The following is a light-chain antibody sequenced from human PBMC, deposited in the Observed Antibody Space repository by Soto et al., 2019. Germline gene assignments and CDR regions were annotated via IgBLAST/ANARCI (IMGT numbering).Light chain of an antibody. Sequence: THSPAPLSVSPGERAPLSCRASQSFSSNFVWAQPKPGHAPRLLIYRASTTDTGIPATFSGSGSWTAFTITIRSLQSEDVAVYYCQQYNTWPQTFGQGTKV. CDR1: QSFSSN. CDR3: QQYNTWPQT. V-gene: IGKV3-15*01. J-gene: IGKJ1*01. CDR2: RAS.